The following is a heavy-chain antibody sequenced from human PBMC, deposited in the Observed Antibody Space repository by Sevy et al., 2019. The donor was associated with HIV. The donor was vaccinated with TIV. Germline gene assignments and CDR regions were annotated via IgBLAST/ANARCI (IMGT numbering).Heavy chain of an antibody. Sequence: GGSLRLSCAASGFTFSSYGMHWVRQAPGKGLEWVAVICYDGSNKYYADSVKGRFTISRDNSKNTLYLQMNSLRAEDTAVYYCARGGTTVTYYFDYWGQGTLVTVSS. D-gene: IGHD4-17*01. J-gene: IGHJ4*02. CDR3: ARGGTTVTYYFDY. CDR1: GFTFSSYG. CDR2: ICYDGSNK. V-gene: IGHV3-33*01.